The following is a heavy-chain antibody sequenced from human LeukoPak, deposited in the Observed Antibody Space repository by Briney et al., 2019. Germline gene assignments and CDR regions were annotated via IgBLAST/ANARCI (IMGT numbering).Heavy chain of an antibody. CDR1: GFTFSIYS. Sequence: QPGGSLRLSCAASGFTFSIYSMNCVRQAPGKGLEWVSYISSSSSTIYYADSVKGRFTISRDNAKNSLYLQMNSLRAEDTAVYYCAREAYSGYDAALDYWGQGTLVTVSS. V-gene: IGHV3-48*04. D-gene: IGHD5-12*01. J-gene: IGHJ4*02. CDR3: AREAYSGYDAALDY. CDR2: ISSSSSTI.